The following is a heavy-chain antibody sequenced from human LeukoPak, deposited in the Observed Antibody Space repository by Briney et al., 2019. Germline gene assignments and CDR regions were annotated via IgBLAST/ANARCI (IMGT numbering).Heavy chain of an antibody. CDR1: GYTFTSYG. CDR2: ISAYNGNT. D-gene: IGHD3-22*01. Sequence: ASVKVSRKASGYTFTSYGISWVRQAPGQGLEWMGWISAYNGNTNYAQKLQGRVTMTTDTSTSTAYMELRSLRSDDTAVYYCARDFYYDSSGYYSRRKFDYWGQGTLVTVSS. J-gene: IGHJ4*02. CDR3: ARDFYYDSSGYYSRRKFDY. V-gene: IGHV1-18*01.